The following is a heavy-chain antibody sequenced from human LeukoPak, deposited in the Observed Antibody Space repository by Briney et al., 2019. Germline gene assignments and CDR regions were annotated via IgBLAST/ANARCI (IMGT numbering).Heavy chain of an antibody. Sequence: PSETLSLTCTVSGGSISSYYWSWIRQHPGKGLEWIGYIYYSGSTYYNPSLLSRVAISVDTSKNQFSLKLSSVTAADTAVYYCARARTRTNTPDYWGQGTLVTVSS. V-gene: IGHV4-59*06. D-gene: IGHD1-7*01. CDR2: IYYSGST. J-gene: IGHJ4*02. CDR1: GGSISSYY. CDR3: ARARTRTNTPDY.